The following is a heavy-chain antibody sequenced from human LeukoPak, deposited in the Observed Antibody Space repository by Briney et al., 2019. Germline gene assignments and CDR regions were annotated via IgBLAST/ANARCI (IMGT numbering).Heavy chain of an antibody. CDR1: GFTLSSYS. J-gene: IGHJ4*02. Sequence: PGGSLRLSCAASGFTLSSYSMNWVRQAPGKGLEGVSYISGGSSTIYNADSVKGRFTISRDNAKNLLYLLMDTLRAEDTAVYYCARVGSNQGLDYWGQGTLVTVSS. CDR3: ARVGSNQGLDY. CDR2: ISGGSSTI. V-gene: IGHV3-48*01. D-gene: IGHD6-19*01.